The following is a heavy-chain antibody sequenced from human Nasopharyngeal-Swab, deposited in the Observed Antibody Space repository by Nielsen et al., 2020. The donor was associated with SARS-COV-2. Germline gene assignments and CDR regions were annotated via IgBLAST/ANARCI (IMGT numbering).Heavy chain of an antibody. CDR3: ARGSLWGY. V-gene: IGHV4-59*01. Sequence: SETLSLTCTVSGGSISSYYWSWIRQPPGKGLEWIGYIYYSGSTNYNPSLKSRVTISVDTSKNQFSLKLSSVTAADTAVYYCARGSLWGYWGQGTLVTVSS. J-gene: IGHJ4*02. CDR1: GGSISSYY. CDR2: IYYSGST. D-gene: IGHD7-27*01.